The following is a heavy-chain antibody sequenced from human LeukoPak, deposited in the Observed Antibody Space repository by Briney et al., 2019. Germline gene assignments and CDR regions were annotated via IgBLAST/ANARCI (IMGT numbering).Heavy chain of an antibody. CDR2: IYYSGST. CDR3: ARDGDSSSFDAFDI. J-gene: IGHJ3*02. V-gene: IGHV4-39*07. D-gene: IGHD6-13*01. CDR1: GGSISSSSYY. Sequence: SETLSLTCTVSGGSISSSSYYWGWIRQPPGKGLEWIGNIYYSGSTYYNPSLKSRVTISVDTSKTQFSLKLSSVTAADTAVYYCARDGDSSSFDAFDIWGQGTMVTVSS.